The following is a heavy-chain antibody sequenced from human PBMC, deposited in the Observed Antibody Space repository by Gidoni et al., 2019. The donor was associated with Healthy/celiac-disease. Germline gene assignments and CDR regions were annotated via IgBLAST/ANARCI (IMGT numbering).Heavy chain of an antibody. CDR2: ISYDGSYK. D-gene: IGHD1-1*01. CDR1: GFNFSSYG. J-gene: IGHJ4*02. V-gene: IGHV3-30*18. CDR3: AKDGYFEQKALPRPFFDY. Sequence: QVQLVESGGGVVQPGRSLRLSCAASGFNFSSYGMHWVRQAPGKGLEWVAIISYDGSYKYYADSVKGRFTISRDNSKNTLFLQMNSLRAEDTAVYYCAKDGYFEQKALPRPFFDYWGQGTLVTVSS.